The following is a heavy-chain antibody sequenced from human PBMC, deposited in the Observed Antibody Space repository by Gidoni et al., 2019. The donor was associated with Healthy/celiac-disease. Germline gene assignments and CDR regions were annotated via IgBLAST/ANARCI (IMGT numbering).Heavy chain of an antibody. V-gene: IGHV1-69*01. D-gene: IGHD3-3*01. CDR1: GGPFSSYA. CDR2: IIPIFGTA. Sequence: QVQLVQSGAEVKKPGSSVKVSCKASGGPFSSYAISWVRQAPGQGLEWMGGIIPIFGTANYAQKFQGRVTITADESTSTAYMELSSLRSEDTAVYYCARGLSTIFGVVIAAEFDIWGQGTMVTVSS. J-gene: IGHJ3*02. CDR3: ARGLSTIFGVVIAAEFDI.